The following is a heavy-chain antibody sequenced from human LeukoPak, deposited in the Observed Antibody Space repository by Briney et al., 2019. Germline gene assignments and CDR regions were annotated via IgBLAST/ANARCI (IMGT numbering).Heavy chain of an antibody. CDR1: GDSITSGSFY. CDR3: ASAYCSSTSCPSTVRHGGDDY. V-gene: IGHV4-39*07. D-gene: IGHD2-2*01. Sequence: SETLSLTCTVSGDSITSGSFYWGWIRQPPGKGLEWIGEINHSGSTNYNPSLKSRVTISVDTSKNQFSLKLSPVTAADTAVYYCASAYCSSTSCPSTVRHGGDDYWGQGTLVTVSS. CDR2: INHSGST. J-gene: IGHJ4*02.